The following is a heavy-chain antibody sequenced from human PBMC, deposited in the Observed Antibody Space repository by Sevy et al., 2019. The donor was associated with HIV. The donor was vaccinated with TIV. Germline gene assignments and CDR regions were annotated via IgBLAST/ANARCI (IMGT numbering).Heavy chain of an antibody. V-gene: IGHV3-33*01. CDR3: ARDGEYCTNGVCSWGLFDY. Sequence: GGSVRLSCAVSGFTFSSYGMHWVRQAPGKGLEWVAGIWYDESNKYYADSVKGRFTISRDNSKNTLYLQMNSLRAEDTAVYYCARDGEYCTNGVCSWGLFDYWGQGTLVTVSS. CDR2: IWYDESNK. J-gene: IGHJ4*02. CDR1: GFTFSSYG. D-gene: IGHD2-8*01.